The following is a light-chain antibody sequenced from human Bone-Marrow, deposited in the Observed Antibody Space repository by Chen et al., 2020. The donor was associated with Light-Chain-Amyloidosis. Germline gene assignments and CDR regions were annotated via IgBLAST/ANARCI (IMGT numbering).Light chain of an antibody. Sequence: QSALTQPASVSGSPGQSITISCTGTSRDVGRYNYVSWYQQHPGKVPKLLIHDVSDRPSGVSDRFSGSKSGNTASLTISGLQAEDEADYYCSSYTSTFPYVFGTGTRLTVL. V-gene: IGLV2-14*03. CDR1: SRDVGRYNY. J-gene: IGLJ1*01. CDR2: DVS. CDR3: SSYTSTFPYV.